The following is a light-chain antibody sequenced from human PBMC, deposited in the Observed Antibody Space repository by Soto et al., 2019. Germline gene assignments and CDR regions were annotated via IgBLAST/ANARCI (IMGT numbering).Light chain of an antibody. J-gene: IGKJ1*01. CDR2: GAS. Sequence: EIVLTQSPGTLSLSPGERATLSCRASQSVSSSRLAWYRQKPGQAPRLLIYGASTRVTGIPARFSGSGSGTEFTLTISSLQSEDFAVYYCQQYHNWWTFGQGTKVDIK. CDR1: QSVSSS. V-gene: IGKV3-15*01. CDR3: QQYHNWWT.